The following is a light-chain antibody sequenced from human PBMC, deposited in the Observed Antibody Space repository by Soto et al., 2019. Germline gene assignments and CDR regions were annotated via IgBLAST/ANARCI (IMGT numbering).Light chain of an antibody. CDR1: QSVRSW. CDR2: DAS. J-gene: IGKJ4*01. Sequence: MTQSPATLSVSPGERATLSCRASQSVRSWLAWYQQKPGRAPKFLIYDASSLESGVPSRFSGSGSGTEFTLTISNLQPDDFATYYCQQYDNYPLTFGGGTKVDIK. CDR3: QQYDNYPLT. V-gene: IGKV1-5*01.